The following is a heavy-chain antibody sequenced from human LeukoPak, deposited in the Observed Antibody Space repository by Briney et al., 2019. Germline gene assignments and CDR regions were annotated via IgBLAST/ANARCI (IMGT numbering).Heavy chain of an antibody. D-gene: IGHD6-19*01. V-gene: IGHV4-4*02. Sequence: SETLSLTCAVSGGSISSSNWWSWVRQPPGKGLEWIGYIYDSGNTNYNPSLKSRVTISIDTSKNQFSLKLTSVTAADTATYYCARETSLMGYASGLGFNYWGQGILVTVSS. CDR2: IYDSGNT. CDR1: GGSISSSNW. CDR3: ARETSLMGYASGLGFNY. J-gene: IGHJ4*02.